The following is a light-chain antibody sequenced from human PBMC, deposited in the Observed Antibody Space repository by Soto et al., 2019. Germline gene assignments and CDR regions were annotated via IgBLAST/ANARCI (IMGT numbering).Light chain of an antibody. CDR2: DVT. Sequence: QSALTQPASVSGSPGQSITISCTGTRSDVGGYNYVSWYQQHPGKAPQLMIYDVTKRPSGVSNRFSGSKSDNTASLTISGLQPEDEADYYCSSYTSASTRVFGTGTKLTVL. J-gene: IGLJ1*01. V-gene: IGLV2-14*03. CDR1: RSDVGGYNY. CDR3: SSYTSASTRV.